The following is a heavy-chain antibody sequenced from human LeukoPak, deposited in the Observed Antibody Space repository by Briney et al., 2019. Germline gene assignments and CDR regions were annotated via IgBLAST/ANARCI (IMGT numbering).Heavy chain of an antibody. J-gene: IGHJ4*02. CDR2: ISGIGRGGVA. CDR3: AKEKGGTSGVDY. Sequence: RGSLRLSCAASGFIFSSSAISWVRQGPGEGLEWVSAISGIGRGGVAFYADSVKGRFTISRDNAKNTVYLQLSSLRAGDTAVYYCAKEKGGTSGVDYWGQGTLVTVSS. CDR1: GFIFSSSA. V-gene: IGHV3-23*01. D-gene: IGHD2-15*01.